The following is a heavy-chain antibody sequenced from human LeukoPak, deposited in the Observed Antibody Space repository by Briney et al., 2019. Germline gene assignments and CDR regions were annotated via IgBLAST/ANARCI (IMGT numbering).Heavy chain of an antibody. CDR1: GFTFSSCS. D-gene: IGHD3-10*01. J-gene: IGHJ4*02. CDR3: ARDCWDYGSGSYCGIDY. V-gene: IGHV3-21*03. CDR2: ISSRSSYI. Sequence: GGSVRLSCAASGFTFSSCSMNWVRQAPGEGLEWVSSISSRSSYIYYADSVKGRFTISRDNAKNSLYLQMNILRDEDTAVYYCARDCWDYGSGSYCGIDYWGQGTLVTVSS.